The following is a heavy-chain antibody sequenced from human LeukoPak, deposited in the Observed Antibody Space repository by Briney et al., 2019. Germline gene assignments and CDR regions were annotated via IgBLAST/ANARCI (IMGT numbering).Heavy chain of an antibody. CDR2: VHKSGST. D-gene: IGHD1-26*01. CDR1: GGSVTSTNW. J-gene: IGHJ4*02. CDR3: AKEIVGAPTPGAY. Sequence: SETLSLTCDVSGGSVTSTNWWIWVRQPPGKGLEWIGEVHKSGSTNYYPSLQSRVTISIDKSKNQIALELTSVTAADTAVYYCAKEIVGAPTPGAYWGQGILVTVSS. V-gene: IGHV4-4*02.